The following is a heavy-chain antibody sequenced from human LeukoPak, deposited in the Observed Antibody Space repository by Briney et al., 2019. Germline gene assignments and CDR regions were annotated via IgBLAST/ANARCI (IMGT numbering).Heavy chain of an antibody. V-gene: IGHV3-48*03. CDR2: ISNSGSPI. D-gene: IGHD3-22*01. CDR1: GFTFSSYE. Sequence: GGSLRLSCAASGFTFSSYEINWVRQAPGKGLEWVSYISNSGSPIYYADSVKGRFTISRDNAKNSLYLQMNSLRAEDTAVYYCASMKSYYDSSGYYVNWGQGTLVTVSS. CDR3: ASMKSYYDSSGYYVN. J-gene: IGHJ4*02.